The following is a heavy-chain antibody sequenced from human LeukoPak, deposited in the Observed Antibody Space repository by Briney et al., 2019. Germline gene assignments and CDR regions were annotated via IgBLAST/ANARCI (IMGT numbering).Heavy chain of an antibody. V-gene: IGHV1-69*04. D-gene: IGHD2-21*02. CDR2: IIPILGIA. J-gene: IGHJ6*02. CDR3: ASGRAYCGGDCYSRYYYGMDV. Sequence: GSSVKVSYKASGGTFSSYAISWVRQAPGQGLEWMGRIIPILGIANYAQKFQGRVTITADKSTSTAYMELSSLRSEDTAVYYCASGRAYCGGDCYSRYYYGMDVWGQGTTVTVSS. CDR1: GGTFSSYA.